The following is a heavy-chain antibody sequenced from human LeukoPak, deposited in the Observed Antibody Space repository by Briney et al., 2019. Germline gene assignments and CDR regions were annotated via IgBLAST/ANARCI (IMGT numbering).Heavy chain of an antibody. D-gene: IGHD3-3*01. Sequence: GRSLRLSCAASGFTFSSYGMHWVRQAPGKGLEWVSSISSSSSYIYYADSVKGRFTISRDNAKNSLYLQMNSLRAEDTAVYYCARDALTIFGVVIVWGQGTLVTVSS. CDR3: ARDALTIFGVVIV. CDR2: ISSSSSYI. V-gene: IGHV3-21*01. CDR1: GFTFSSYG. J-gene: IGHJ4*02.